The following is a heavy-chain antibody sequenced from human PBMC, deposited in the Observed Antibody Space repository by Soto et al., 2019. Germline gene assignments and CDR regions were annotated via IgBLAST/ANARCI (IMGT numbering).Heavy chain of an antibody. D-gene: IGHD6-19*01. CDR1: GLTLSSYW. V-gene: IGHV3-7*01. Sequence: GSRRLSCSASGLTLSSYWMNWVRQAAGKGLEWVANIKQDGSEKYYVDSVKGRFFIARDNAKNSLYLQINSLRAEDTAVYYCASDADASGWYHYGMDVWGQGTMVTVSS. J-gene: IGHJ6*02. CDR2: IKQDGSEK. CDR3: ASDADASGWYHYGMDV.